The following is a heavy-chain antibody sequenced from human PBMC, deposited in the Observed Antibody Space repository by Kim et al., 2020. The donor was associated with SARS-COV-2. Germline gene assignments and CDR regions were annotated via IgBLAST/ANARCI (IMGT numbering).Heavy chain of an antibody. CDR1: GYTFTSYY. CDR2: INPSGGST. V-gene: IGHV1-46*01. J-gene: IGHJ4*02. Sequence: ASVKVSCKASGYTFTSYYMHWVRQAPGQGLEWMGIINPSGGSTSYAQKFQGRVTMTRDTSTSTVYMELSSLRSEDTAVYYCARRVPLNYYDSSGYHPSRVGFDYWGQGTLVTVSS. D-gene: IGHD3-22*01. CDR3: ARRVPLNYYDSSGYHPSRVGFDY.